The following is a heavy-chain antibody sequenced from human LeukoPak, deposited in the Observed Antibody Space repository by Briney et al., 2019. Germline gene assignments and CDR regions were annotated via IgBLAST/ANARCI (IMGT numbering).Heavy chain of an antibody. V-gene: IGHV1-8*01. D-gene: IGHD6-6*01. Sequence: ASVTVSCKASGYTFASYDINWVRQATGQGLEWMGWMNPNSGNTGYAQKFQGRVTMTRNTSISTAYMELSSLRSEDTAVYYCARRYSSSSVRPRFWFDPWGQGTLVTVSS. J-gene: IGHJ5*02. CDR3: ARRYSSSSVRPRFWFDP. CDR1: GYTFASYD. CDR2: MNPNSGNT.